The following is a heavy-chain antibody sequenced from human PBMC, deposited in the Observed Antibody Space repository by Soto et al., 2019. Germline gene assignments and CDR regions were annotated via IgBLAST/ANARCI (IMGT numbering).Heavy chain of an antibody. J-gene: IGHJ6*02. CDR2: ISGYNGAT. CDR1: GYIFSSFG. Sequence: QVHLLQSGAEMKKPGASVRVSCRASGYIFSSFGITWVRQAPGQGLVWVGWISGYNGATDYAQILQGRVTLTTHTSTQTAYMELRILRSADTAAYYCARRTRYNAGGYYLYALDVWGQGTSVSVSS. D-gene: IGHD6-25*01. V-gene: IGHV1-18*01. CDR3: ARRTRYNAGGYYLYALDV.